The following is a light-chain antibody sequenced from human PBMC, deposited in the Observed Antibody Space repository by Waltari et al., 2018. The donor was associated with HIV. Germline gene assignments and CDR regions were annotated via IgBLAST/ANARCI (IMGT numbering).Light chain of an antibody. V-gene: IGLV2-23*01. J-gene: IGLJ2*01. CDR2: EGS. Sequence: QSALTQPPSVAGSSGQSLTISCTGISSDVGRYHLLSWYQQHPRKAPKLMIYEGSKRPSEVTNGLSGSKSGNTASLTSSGLQAEDEADDYCCSYAGRSTVLVGGGTKLTVL. CDR3: CSYAGRSTVL. CDR1: SSDVGRYHL.